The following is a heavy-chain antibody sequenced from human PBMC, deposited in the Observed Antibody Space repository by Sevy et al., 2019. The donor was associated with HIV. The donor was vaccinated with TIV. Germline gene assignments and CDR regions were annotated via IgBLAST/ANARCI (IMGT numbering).Heavy chain of an antibody. Sequence: GGSLRLSCAASGFTFHMYTMNWVRQAPGKGLEWVSSISSSSRSTYYADSVKGRFTISGHNANSSLYLQVNSLRTADTAVYYCARRMFYNYWSGSKPDKNYYQYYGLDLWGQGTTVTVSS. V-gene: IGHV3-21*01. CDR3: ARRMFYNYWSGSKPDKNYYQYYGLDL. CDR2: ISSSSRST. D-gene: IGHD3-3*01. CDR1: GFTFHMYT. J-gene: IGHJ6*02.